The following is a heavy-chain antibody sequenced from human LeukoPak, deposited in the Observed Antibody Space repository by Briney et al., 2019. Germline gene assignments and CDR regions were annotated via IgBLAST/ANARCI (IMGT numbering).Heavy chain of an antibody. V-gene: IGHV4-39*07. CDR3: LLGCSYGPIDY. Sequence: SETLSLTCTVSGGSISSSSYYWGWIRQPPGKGLEWIGSIYYSGSTYYNPSLKSRVTISVDTSKNQFSLKLSSVTAADTAVYYCLLGCSYGPIDYWGQGTLVTVSS. CDR2: IYYSGST. D-gene: IGHD5-18*01. CDR1: GGSISSSSYY. J-gene: IGHJ4*02.